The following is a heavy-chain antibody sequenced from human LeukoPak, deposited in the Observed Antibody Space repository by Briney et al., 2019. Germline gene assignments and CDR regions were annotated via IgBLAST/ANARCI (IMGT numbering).Heavy chain of an antibody. J-gene: IGHJ3*02. Sequence: GGSLRLSCAASGFTFSSYGMHWVRQAPGKGLEWVAVIWYDGSNKYYADSVKGRFTISRDNSKNTLYLQMNSLRAEDTAVYYCARIKDIVVGGRGAFDIWGQGTMVTVSS. V-gene: IGHV3-33*01. CDR1: GFTFSSYG. D-gene: IGHD2-15*01. CDR2: IWYDGSNK. CDR3: ARIKDIVVGGRGAFDI.